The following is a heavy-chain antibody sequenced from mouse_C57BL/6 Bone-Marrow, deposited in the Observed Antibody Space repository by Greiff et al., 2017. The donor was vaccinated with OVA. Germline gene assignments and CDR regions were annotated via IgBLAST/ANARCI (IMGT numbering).Heavy chain of an antibody. V-gene: IGHV14-3*01. J-gene: IGHJ4*01. CDR1: GFNITNTY. CDR3: VSDGSGSYYYAMDY. D-gene: IGHD3-2*02. Sequence: VQLQQPVAELVRPGASVKLSCTASGFNITNTYMHWVKQRPEQGLEWIGRIDPANGNTKYAPKFKGKATITADKSSNTAYLQLSSLTSEDTAIYYCVSDGSGSYYYAMDYGGQGTSVTVSS. CDR2: IDPANGNT.